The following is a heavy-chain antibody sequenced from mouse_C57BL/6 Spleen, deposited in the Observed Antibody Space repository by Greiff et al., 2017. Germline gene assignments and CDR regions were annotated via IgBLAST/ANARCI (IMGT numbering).Heavy chain of an antibody. CDR2: ISGGGGDT. J-gene: IGHJ2*01. Sequence: EVMLVQSGAGLVKPGGSLKLSCAASGFTFSSYTMPWVRQNPEKRLEWVATISGGGGDTYYPDSVKGRVTISGDNANNTPYLQMSSLRSEDTALYYCARECEGYYFDYWGQGTTLTVSA. CDR1: GFTFSSYT. CDR3: ARECEGYYFDY. V-gene: IGHV5-9*01.